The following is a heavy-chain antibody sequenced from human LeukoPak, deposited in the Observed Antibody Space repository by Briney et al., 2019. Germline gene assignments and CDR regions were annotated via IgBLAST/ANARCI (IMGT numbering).Heavy chain of an antibody. V-gene: IGHV3-20*04. CDR1: GFMFDYYG. CDR2: INWNGGRT. D-gene: IGHD4-17*01. J-gene: IGHJ4*02. Sequence: PGGSLRLSCAASGFMFDYYGMSWVCQAPGKGLEWVSGINWNGGRTGYADSVKGRFTISRDNAKNSLYLQMNSLRAEDTALYYCARDYDYGDYPGYWGQGTLVTVSS. CDR3: ARDYDYGDYPGY.